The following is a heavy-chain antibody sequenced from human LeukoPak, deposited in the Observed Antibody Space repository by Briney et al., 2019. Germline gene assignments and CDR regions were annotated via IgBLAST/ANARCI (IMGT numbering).Heavy chain of an antibody. CDR2: IRYDGSNK. Sequence: GGSLRLSCAASGFTFSSYGMHWVRQAPGKGLGWVAFIRYDGSNKYYADSVKGQFTISRDNSKNTLYLQMNSLRAEDTAVYYCARDRTRGVPWFDPWGQGTLVTVSS. V-gene: IGHV3-30*02. J-gene: IGHJ5*02. CDR3: ARDRTRGVPWFDP. D-gene: IGHD3-10*01. CDR1: GFTFSSYG.